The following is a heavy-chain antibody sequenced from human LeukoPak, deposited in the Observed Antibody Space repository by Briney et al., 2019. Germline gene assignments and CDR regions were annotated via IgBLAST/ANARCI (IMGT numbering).Heavy chain of an antibody. CDR3: AKEGRDGYNSFDY. CDR2: ISGSGGST. J-gene: IGHJ4*02. CDR1: GFTLSSYA. V-gene: IGHV3-23*01. D-gene: IGHD5-24*01. Sequence: GGSLRLSCAASGFTLSSYAMSWVRPAPGKGLEWASGISGSGGSTYDADSVKGRFTISRDNSKNTLYLQMKSLRAEDTAVYYCAKEGRDGYNSFDYWGQGTLVTVSS.